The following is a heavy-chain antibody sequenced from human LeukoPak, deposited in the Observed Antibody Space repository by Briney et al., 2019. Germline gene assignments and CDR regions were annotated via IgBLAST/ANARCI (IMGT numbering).Heavy chain of an antibody. V-gene: IGHV3-23*01. D-gene: IGHD3-16*01. CDR1: GFTFSNYV. CDR3: AKGGWADY. Sequence: EAGGSLRLSCAASGFTFSNYVMTWVRQAPGKGLEWVSAVSTSGGNTYYADSVKGRFTISRDNSMDTLYLQLSSLRVEDTAVYYCAKGGWADYWGQGTLVTVSS. J-gene: IGHJ4*02. CDR2: VSTSGGNT.